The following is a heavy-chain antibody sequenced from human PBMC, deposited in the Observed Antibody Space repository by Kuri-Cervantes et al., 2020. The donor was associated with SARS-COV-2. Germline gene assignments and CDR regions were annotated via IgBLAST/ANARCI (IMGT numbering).Heavy chain of an antibody. CDR1: GYTFTSYA. V-gene: IGHV1-69*06. D-gene: IGHD2-15*01. Sequence: SVKVSCKASGYTFTSYAISWVRQAPGQGLEWMGGIIPIFGTANYAQKFQGRVTITADKSTSTAYMELSSLRSEDTAVYYCAREEGSGYDFNVVVVAASSPGAFDIWAQGTMAT. J-gene: IGHJ3*02. CDR3: AREEGSGYDFNVVVVAASSPGAFDI. CDR2: IIPIFGTA.